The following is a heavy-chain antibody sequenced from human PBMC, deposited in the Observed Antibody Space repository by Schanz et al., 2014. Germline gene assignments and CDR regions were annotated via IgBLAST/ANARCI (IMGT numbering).Heavy chain of an antibody. V-gene: IGHV1-18*01. J-gene: IGHJ2*01. CDR2: ISAYTNNT. D-gene: IGHD3-10*01. CDR1: GYTFTAYG. Sequence: VQSVHSGTEVQKLGASVKVSCQTSGYTFTAYGLNWVRQAPGQGLEWMGWISAYTNNTNYAQKVQGRVTMTTDPSANTAYMELRSLRSDDTAHYYCVRVPSRDGSFDLWGRGTLVTVSS. CDR3: VRVPSRDGSFDL.